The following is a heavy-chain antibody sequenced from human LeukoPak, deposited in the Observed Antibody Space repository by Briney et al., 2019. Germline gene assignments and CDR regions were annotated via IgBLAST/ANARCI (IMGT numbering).Heavy chain of an antibody. CDR1: GGTFSSHA. D-gene: IGHD2-2*01. J-gene: IGHJ6*02. V-gene: IGHV1-69*04. CDR2: NIPSLDLV. Sequence: PGSSVKVSCKASGGTFSSHAITWVRQAPGQGFEWMGRNIPSLDLVNYVQKFQGRVTITADKSTSTAYMELSSLRSEDTAMYYCARVVAPGKSYSYYAMDVWGQGTTVTVSS. CDR3: ARVVAPGKSYSYYAMDV.